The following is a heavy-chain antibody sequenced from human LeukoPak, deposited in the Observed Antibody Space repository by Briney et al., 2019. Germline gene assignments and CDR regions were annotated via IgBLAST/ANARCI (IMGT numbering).Heavy chain of an antibody. J-gene: IGHJ5*02. V-gene: IGHV5-10-1*04. CDR3: ALWGFGEINWFDP. CDR1: GYSFTSYW. Sequence: KPGESLKISCKGSGYSFTSYWISWVRQMPGKGLEWMGNIDPSDSYTNYSPSFQGQVTISADKSISTAYLQWSSLKASDTAMYYCALWGFGEINWFDPWGQGTLVTVSS. D-gene: IGHD3-10*01. CDR2: IDPSDSYT.